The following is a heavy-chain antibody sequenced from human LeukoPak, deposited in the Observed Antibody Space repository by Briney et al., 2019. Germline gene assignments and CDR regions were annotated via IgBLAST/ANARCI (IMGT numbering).Heavy chain of an antibody. J-gene: IGHJ5*02. Sequence: SETLSLTCTVSGGSISSGDYYWSWIRQPPGKGLEWIGYIYYSGSTYYNPSLKSRVTISVDTSKNQFSLKLSSVTAAVTAVYYCAREDAYYYDSSWGQGTLVTVSS. CDR1: GGSISSGDYY. CDR3: AREDAYYYDSS. CDR2: IYYSGST. V-gene: IGHV4-30-4*01. D-gene: IGHD3-22*01.